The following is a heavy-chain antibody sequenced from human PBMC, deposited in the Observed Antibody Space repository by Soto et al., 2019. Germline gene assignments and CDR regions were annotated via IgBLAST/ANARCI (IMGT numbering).Heavy chain of an antibody. CDR2: ISSSSSYI. D-gene: IGHD2-2*01. CDR3: ARDGYIVVVTAAPEGWFDP. Sequence: PGGSLRLSCAASGFTFSSYSMNWVRQAPGKGLEWVSSISSSSSYIYYADSVKGRFTISRDNAKNSLYLQMNSLRAEDTAVYYCARDGYIVVVTAAPEGWFDPWGQGTLVTVSS. CDR1: GFTFSSYS. J-gene: IGHJ5*02. V-gene: IGHV3-21*01.